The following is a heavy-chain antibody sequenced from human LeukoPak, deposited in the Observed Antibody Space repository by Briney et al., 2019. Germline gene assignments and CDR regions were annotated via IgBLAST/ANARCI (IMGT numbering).Heavy chain of an antibody. CDR3: AKEHSSGSYLPR. J-gene: IGHJ4*02. CDR2: ISGSGGST. D-gene: IGHD1-26*01. V-gene: IGHV3-23*01. CDR1: GFTFSSYA. Sequence: GGSLRLSCAASGFTFSSYAMSWVRQAPGKGLEWVSAISGSGGSTYYANSVKGRFTISRDDAKNSLYLQMNSLRDEGTAVYFCAKEHSSGSYLPRWGQGTLVTVSS.